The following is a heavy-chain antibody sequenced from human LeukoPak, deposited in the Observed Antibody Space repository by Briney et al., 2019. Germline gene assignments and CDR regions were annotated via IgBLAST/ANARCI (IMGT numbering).Heavy chain of an antibody. CDR1: GDSFSSNSAA. CDR3: ARDPPPYSSSWSRGWFDP. D-gene: IGHD6-13*01. V-gene: IGHV6-1*01. CDR2: TYYRSKWYN. J-gene: IGHJ5*02. Sequence: SQTLSLTCAISGDSFSSNSAAWNWLRQSPSRGLEWLGRTYYRSKWYNDYAVSVKSRITINPDTSKNQFSLQLNSVTPEDTAVYYCARDPPPYSSSWSRGWFDPWGQGTLVTVSS.